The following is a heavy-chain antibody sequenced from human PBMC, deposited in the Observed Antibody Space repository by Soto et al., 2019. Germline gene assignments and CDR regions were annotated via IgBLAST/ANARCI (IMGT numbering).Heavy chain of an antibody. CDR3: ARDKITGLFDY. J-gene: IGHJ4*02. D-gene: IGHD2-8*02. CDR2: INHSGST. CDR1: GRSFSGYY. Sequence: PSETLSLTCAVYGRSFSGYYWTWIRQPPGTGLEWIGEINHSGSTNYNPSLKSRVTISVDTSKNQFSLKLTSVTAADTAVYYCARDKITGLFDYWGPGTLVTVSS. V-gene: IGHV4-34*01.